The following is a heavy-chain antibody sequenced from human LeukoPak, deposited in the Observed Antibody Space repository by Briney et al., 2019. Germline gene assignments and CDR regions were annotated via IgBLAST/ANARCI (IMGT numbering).Heavy chain of an antibody. D-gene: IGHD2-2*02. Sequence: PSETLSLTCTVSGYSISSGYYWGWIRQPPGKGLEWIGSIYHSGSTYYNPSLKSRATISVDTSKNQFSLKLSSVTAADTAVYYCARSVVVPAAILGRFDYWGQGTLVTVSS. CDR1: GYSISSGYY. V-gene: IGHV4-38-2*02. CDR3: ARSVVVPAAILGRFDY. J-gene: IGHJ4*02. CDR2: IYHSGST.